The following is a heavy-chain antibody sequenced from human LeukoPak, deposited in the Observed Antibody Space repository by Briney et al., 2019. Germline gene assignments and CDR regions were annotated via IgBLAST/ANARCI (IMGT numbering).Heavy chain of an antibody. D-gene: IGHD3-9*01. J-gene: IGHJ4*02. CDR1: GYTYTRYA. V-gene: IGHV1-3*01. Sequence: WASVKVSCKASGYTYTRYALHWVRQAPRQRLEWMGWVNAGNGKTKYSQKFQGRVTITRDTSASAAYMELNSLRSEDTAVYYCARSSYDFLTGSPLLNSFDYWGQGTLVTVSS. CDR3: ARSSYDFLTGSPLLNSFDY. CDR2: VNAGNGKT.